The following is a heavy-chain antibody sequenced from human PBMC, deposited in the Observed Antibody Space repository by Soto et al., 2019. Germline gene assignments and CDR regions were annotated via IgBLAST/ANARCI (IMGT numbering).Heavy chain of an antibody. CDR2: ISYDGSNK. CDR3: AKDLLRPGRAYGMDV. V-gene: IGHV3-30*18. D-gene: IGHD6-25*01. CDR1: GFTFSSYG. J-gene: IGHJ6*02. Sequence: QVQLVESGXXXXXXXXXXRLSCAASGFTFSSYGMHWVRQAPGKGLEWVAVISYDGSNKYYADSVKGRFTISRDNSKKPRYLQMNSLRAEDTAVYYCAKDLLRPGRAYGMDVWGQGTTVTVSS.